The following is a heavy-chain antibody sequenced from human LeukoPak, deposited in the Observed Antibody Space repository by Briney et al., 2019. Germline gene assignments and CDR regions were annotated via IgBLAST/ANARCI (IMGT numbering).Heavy chain of an antibody. CDR2: IKDDGNEQ. D-gene: IGHD2/OR15-2a*01. V-gene: IGHV3-7*01. Sequence: GGSLRLSCAASGFTFSRYWMSWVRLAPGKGLEWVANIKDDGNEQYYMESVRGRFTISRDNAKNSIYLQMSSLRVEDTAVYYCASDPYFDAFDMWGQGTMVTVSS. CDR3: ASDPYFDAFDM. J-gene: IGHJ3*02. CDR1: GFTFSRYW.